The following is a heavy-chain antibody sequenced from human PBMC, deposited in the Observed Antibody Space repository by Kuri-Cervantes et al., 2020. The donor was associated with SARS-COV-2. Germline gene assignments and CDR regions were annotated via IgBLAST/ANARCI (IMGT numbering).Heavy chain of an antibody. CDR1: GDSISSSRYY. Sequence: GSLRLSCTVSGDSISSSRYYWGWIRQPPGKGLEWVGSMYYSGSTYYNPSLKSRLTISVDTSKNQFSLKLSSVTAADTAVYYCARPFGDYVSWFDYWGQGTRVTSYS. CDR2: MYYSGST. D-gene: IGHD4-17*01. J-gene: IGHJ4*02. V-gene: IGHV4-39*01. CDR3: ARPFGDYVSWFDY.